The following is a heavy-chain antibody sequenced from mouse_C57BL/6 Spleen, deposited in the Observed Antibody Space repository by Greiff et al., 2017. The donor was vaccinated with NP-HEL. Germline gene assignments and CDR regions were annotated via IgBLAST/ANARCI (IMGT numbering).Heavy chain of an antibody. CDR3: SALYGSSYDYFDY. Sequence: VQLQQPGAELVKPGASVKLSCKASGYTFTSYWITWVKQRPGQGLEWIGDIYPGSGSTNYNEKFKSKATLTVDTPSSTAYMQLSSLTSEDSAVDDCSALYGSSYDYFDYWGQGTTLTVSS. D-gene: IGHD1-1*01. V-gene: IGHV1-55*01. CDR1: GYTFTSYW. CDR2: IYPGSGST. J-gene: IGHJ2*01.